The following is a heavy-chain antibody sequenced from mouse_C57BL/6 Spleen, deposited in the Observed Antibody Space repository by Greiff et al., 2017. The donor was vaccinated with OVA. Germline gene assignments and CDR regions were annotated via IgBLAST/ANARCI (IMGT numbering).Heavy chain of an antibody. J-gene: IGHJ4*01. CDR3: AREIYCYGSSYGGDY. CDR1: GYTFTSYW. CDR2: IYPSDSET. D-gene: IGHD1-1*01. Sequence: QVQLQQPGAELVRPGSSVKLSCKASGYTFTSYWMDWVKQRPGQGLEWIGNIYPSDSETHYNQKFKDKATLTVDKSSSTAYMQLSSLTSEDSAVYYCAREIYCYGSSYGGDYWGQGTSVTVSS. V-gene: IGHV1-61*01.